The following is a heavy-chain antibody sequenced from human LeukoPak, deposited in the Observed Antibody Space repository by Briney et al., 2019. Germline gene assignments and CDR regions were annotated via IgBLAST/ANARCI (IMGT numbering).Heavy chain of an antibody. CDR2: IKSKTDGGTT. D-gene: IGHD4-17*01. CDR3: TKRLHDYGDYTDY. CDR1: GFTFSNAW. J-gene: IGHJ4*02. Sequence: PGGPLTLFCAASGFTFSNAWMSWVRQAPGEGLEWVGRIKSKTDGGTTDYAAPVKGSFTISRDDSKNTLYLQMNSLKTEDTAMYYCTKRLHDYGDYTDYWDQGTPVTVSS. V-gene: IGHV3-15*01.